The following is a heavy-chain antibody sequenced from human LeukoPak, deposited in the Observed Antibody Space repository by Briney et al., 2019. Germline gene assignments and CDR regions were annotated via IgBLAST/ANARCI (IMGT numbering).Heavy chain of an antibody. D-gene: IGHD3-9*01. CDR3: ARRATYYDILTGYYPHYYFDY. CDR1: GGSISSSSYF. V-gene: IGHV4-39*07. CDR2: INHSGST. Sequence: SETLSLTCTVSGGSISSSSYFWGWVRQPPGKGLEWIGEINHSGSTNYNPSLKSRVTISVDTSKNQFSLKLSSVTAADTAVYYCARRATYYDILTGYYPHYYFDYWGQGTLVTVSS. J-gene: IGHJ4*02.